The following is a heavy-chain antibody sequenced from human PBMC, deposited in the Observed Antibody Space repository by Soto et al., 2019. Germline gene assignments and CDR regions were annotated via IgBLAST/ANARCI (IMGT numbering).Heavy chain of an antibody. J-gene: IGHJ4*02. CDR2: ISSNGGST. CDR3: VKGRGYCSSTSCYFDY. Sequence: PGGSLRLSCSASGFTFSSYAMHWVRQALGKGLEYVSAISSNGGSTYYADSVKGRFTISRDNSKNTLYLQMSSLRAEDTAVYYCVKGRGYCSSTSCYFDYWGQGTLVTAPQ. CDR1: GFTFSSYA. D-gene: IGHD2-2*01. V-gene: IGHV3-64D*06.